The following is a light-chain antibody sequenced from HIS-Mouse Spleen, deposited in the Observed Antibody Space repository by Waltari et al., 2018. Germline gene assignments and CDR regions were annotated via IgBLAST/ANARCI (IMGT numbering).Light chain of an antibody. V-gene: IGLV2-8*01. Sequence: QSALTQPPSASGSPVQSVTISCTGTSSDVGGYNYVSWYQQHPGKAPKLMIYEVSKRPSGVPDRFSGAKSGNTASLTVSGLQAEDEADYYCSSYAGSNNSLYVFGTGTKVTVL. J-gene: IGLJ1*01. CDR2: EVS. CDR1: SSDVGGYNY. CDR3: SSYAGSNNSLYV.